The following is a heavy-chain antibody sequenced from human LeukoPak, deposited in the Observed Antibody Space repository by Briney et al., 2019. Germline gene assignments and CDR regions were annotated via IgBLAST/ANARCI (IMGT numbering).Heavy chain of an antibody. V-gene: IGHV1-46*01. CDR3: ARDLGGVRDYYYYYYMDV. D-gene: IGHD3-10*01. J-gene: IGHJ6*03. Sequence: ASVKVSCKASGYTFTGYYMHWVRQAPGRGLEWMGIINPSGGSTSYAQKFQGRVTMTRDTSTSTVYMELSSLRSEDTAVYYCARDLGGVRDYYYYYYMDVWGKGTTVTISS. CDR2: INPSGGST. CDR1: GYTFTGYY.